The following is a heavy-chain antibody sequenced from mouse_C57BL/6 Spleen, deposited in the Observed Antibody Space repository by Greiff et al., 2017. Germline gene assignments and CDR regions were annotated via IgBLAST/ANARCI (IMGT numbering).Heavy chain of an antibody. CDR3: ARSYYYGSSYDY. V-gene: IGHV5-9*01. Sequence: EVKLEESGGGLVKPGGSLKLSCAASGFTFSSYTMSWVRQTPEERLEWVATISGGGGNTYYPDSVKGRFTISRDNAKNTLYLQMSSLRSEDTALYCCARSYYYGSSYDYWGQGTTLTVSS. J-gene: IGHJ2*01. CDR2: ISGGGGNT. D-gene: IGHD1-1*01. CDR1: GFTFSSYT.